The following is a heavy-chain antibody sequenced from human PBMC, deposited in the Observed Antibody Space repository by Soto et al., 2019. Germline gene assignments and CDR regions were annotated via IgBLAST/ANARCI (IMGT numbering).Heavy chain of an antibody. V-gene: IGHV4-39*01. D-gene: IGHD3-22*01. Sequence: SETLSLTCTVSGGSISSSSYYWGWIRQPPGKGLEWIGSIYYSGSTYYNPSLKSRVTISVDTSKNQFSLKLSSVTAADTAVYYCARPYYYDSSGYRIDWYFDLWGRGTLVTASS. CDR2: IYYSGST. CDR1: GGSISSSSYY. J-gene: IGHJ2*01. CDR3: ARPYYYDSSGYRIDWYFDL.